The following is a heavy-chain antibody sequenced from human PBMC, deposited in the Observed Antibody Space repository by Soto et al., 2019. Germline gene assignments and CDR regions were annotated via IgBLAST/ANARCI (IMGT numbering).Heavy chain of an antibody. CDR3: VRGQRGGFDL. D-gene: IGHD2-15*01. V-gene: IGHV3-74*01. CDR2: IQNDASLT. CDR1: GFTFDCYW. J-gene: IGHJ3*01. Sequence: LVESGGGLVQSGGSLRLSCAASGFTFDCYWMHWVRQVPGKGLLWVSHIQNDASLTTYADAVKGRFIISRDNAKNTLYLQMNGVRVEDTAVYFCVRGQRGGFDLWGQGTMVTVSS.